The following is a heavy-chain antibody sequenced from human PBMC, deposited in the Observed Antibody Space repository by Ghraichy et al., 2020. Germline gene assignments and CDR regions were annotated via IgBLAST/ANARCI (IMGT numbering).Heavy chain of an antibody. V-gene: IGHV4-34*01. D-gene: IGHD4-17*01. Sequence: SETLSLTCAVYGGSFSGYYWSWIRQPPGKGLEWIGEINHSGSTNYNPSLKSRVTISVDTSKNQFSLKLSSVTAADTAVYYCARATVTTRRGFDYWGQGTLVTVSS. J-gene: IGHJ4*02. CDR2: INHSGST. CDR1: GGSFSGYY. CDR3: ARATVTTRRGFDY.